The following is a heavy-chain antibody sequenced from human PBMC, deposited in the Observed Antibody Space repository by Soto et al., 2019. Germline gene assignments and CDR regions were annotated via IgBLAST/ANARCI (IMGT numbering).Heavy chain of an antibody. CDR1: GGSISASSYY. D-gene: IGHD5-12*01. J-gene: IGHJ4*02. CDR2: MDYSGST. V-gene: IGHV4-39*01. CDR3: ANRQWPRTFDC. Sequence: QVLLQESGPGLVKPSETLSLTCTVSGGSISASSYYWGWIRQPPGKGLEWIGSMDYSGSTYYNPSLKSRVTISTHKSQTTLPQNPSSLPAADTAVSYCANRQWPRTFDCWGQGTLVTVSS.